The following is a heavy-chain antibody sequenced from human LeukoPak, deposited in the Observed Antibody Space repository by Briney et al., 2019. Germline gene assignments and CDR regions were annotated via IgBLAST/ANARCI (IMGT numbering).Heavy chain of an antibody. CDR3: VRVGDCTSAACHDTRFDP. CDR2: VYHSGNA. Sequence: SQTLSVTCTVSGGSISSGGYYWSWIRQLPGKGLEWIGFVYHSGNAHYKTSLSSRVTISVDSSKNQFSLNLSYVTAADSGVYYCVRVGDCTSAACHDTRFDPWGQGTLVTVSS. D-gene: IGHD2-2*01. V-gene: IGHV4-31*03. CDR1: GGSISSGGYY. J-gene: IGHJ5*02.